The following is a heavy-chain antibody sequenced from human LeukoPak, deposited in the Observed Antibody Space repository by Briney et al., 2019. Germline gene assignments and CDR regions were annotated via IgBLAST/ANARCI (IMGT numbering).Heavy chain of an antibody. CDR1: GFTFSSYG. J-gene: IGHJ4*02. Sequence: GGSLRLSCAASGFTFSSYGMHWVRQAPGKGLEWVAFIRYDGSNKYYADSVKGRFTISRDNSKNTLYLQMNSLRAEDTAVYYCAKDRRDIVVVPAGISSWGQGTLVTVSS. V-gene: IGHV3-30*02. D-gene: IGHD2-2*01. CDR2: IRYDGSNK. CDR3: AKDRRDIVVVPAGISS.